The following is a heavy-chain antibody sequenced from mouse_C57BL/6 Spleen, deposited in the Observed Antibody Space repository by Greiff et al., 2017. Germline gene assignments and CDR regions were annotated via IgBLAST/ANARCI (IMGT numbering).Heavy chain of an antibody. Sequence: VQLQQSGPELVKPGASVKISCKASGYAFSSSWMNWVKQRPGKGLEWIGRIYPGDGDTNYNGKFKGKATLTADKSSSTAYMQLSSLTSEDSAVYFCARLTYGYDGPYWGQGTLVTVSA. CDR3: ARLTYGYDGPY. CDR1: GYAFSSSW. D-gene: IGHD2-2*01. CDR2: IYPGDGDT. V-gene: IGHV1-82*01. J-gene: IGHJ3*01.